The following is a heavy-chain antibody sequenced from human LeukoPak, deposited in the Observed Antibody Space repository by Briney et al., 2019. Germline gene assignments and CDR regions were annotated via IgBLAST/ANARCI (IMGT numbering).Heavy chain of an antibody. CDR1: GSSFSIAW. CDR3: TTGYGSTWYG. D-gene: IGHD6-13*01. Sequence: GGSLSLSCVASGSSFSIAWMNWVRQTPGKGLEWVGHIKSKIDGGTTDYAEPVKSRFTISRDDSKNTVYLQMNSLKTEDTAVYYCTTGYGSTWYGWGQGTLVTVSS. J-gene: IGHJ4*02. CDR2: IKSKIDGGTT. V-gene: IGHV3-15*01.